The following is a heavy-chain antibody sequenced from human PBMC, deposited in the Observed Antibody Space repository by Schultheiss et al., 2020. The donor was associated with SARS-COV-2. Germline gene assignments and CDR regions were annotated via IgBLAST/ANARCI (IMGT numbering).Heavy chain of an antibody. V-gene: IGHV1-2*02. J-gene: IGHJ4*02. CDR2: INPNSGGT. CDR1: GYTFTSYG. D-gene: IGHD3-3*01. Sequence: ASVKVSCKASGYTFTSYGISWVRQAPGQGLEWMGWINPNSGGTNYAQKFQGRVTMTRDTSISTAYMELSRLRSDDTAVYYCARSTPTYYDFWSGNSYFDYWGQGTLVTVSS. CDR3: ARSTPTYYDFWSGNSYFDY.